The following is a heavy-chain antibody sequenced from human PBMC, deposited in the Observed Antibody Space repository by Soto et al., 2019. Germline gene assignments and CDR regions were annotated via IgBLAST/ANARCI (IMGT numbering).Heavy chain of an antibody. CDR2: IPSKTNTYAT. CDR1: GFTFSGST. D-gene: IGHD6-19*01. V-gene: IGHV3-73*02. CDR3: TRQHLDVPVASAIDY. J-gene: IGHJ4*02. Sequence: EVQLVESGGGLVQLGGSLKLSCAASGFTFSGSTIHWVRQTSGKGLEWVGRIPSKTNTYATAYAASVKGRFTISRDDSKNTAYLQMNSLKTEDTAVYYCTRQHLDVPVASAIDYWGQGTLVTVSS.